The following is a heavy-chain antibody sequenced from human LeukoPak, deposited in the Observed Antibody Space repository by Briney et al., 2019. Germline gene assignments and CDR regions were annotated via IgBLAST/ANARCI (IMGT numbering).Heavy chain of an antibody. Sequence: SETLSLTCTVSGGSMSSYYWSWIGQPAGKGLEWIGRIYTSGSTNYNPSLKSRVTMSVDTSKNQFSLKLSSVTAADTAVYYCARDPGIAVAGDSDAFDIWGQGAMVTVSS. CDR1: GGSMSSYY. CDR3: ARDPGIAVAGDSDAFDI. D-gene: IGHD6-19*01. CDR2: IYTSGST. J-gene: IGHJ3*02. V-gene: IGHV4-4*07.